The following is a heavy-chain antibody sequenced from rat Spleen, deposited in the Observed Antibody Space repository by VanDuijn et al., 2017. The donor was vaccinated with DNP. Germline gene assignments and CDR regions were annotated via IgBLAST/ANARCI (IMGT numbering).Heavy chain of an antibody. CDR2: ISYDGSST. Sequence: EVQLVESDGGLVQPGRSLKLSCAASGFTFSDYYMAWVRQAPTKGLEWVATISYDGSSTYYRDSVKGRFTISRDNAKTSLHLQMDSLRSEDTATYYCARHRKISPYYDDMDAWGQGASVTVSS. V-gene: IGHV5-29*01. CDR3: ARHRKISPYYDDMDA. CDR1: GFTFSDYY. J-gene: IGHJ4*01.